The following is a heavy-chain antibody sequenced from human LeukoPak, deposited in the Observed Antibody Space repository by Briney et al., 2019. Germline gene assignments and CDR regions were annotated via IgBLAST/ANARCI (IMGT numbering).Heavy chain of an antibody. CDR2: FDPEDGET. Sequence: ASVKVSCTVSGYTLTELSMHWVRQAPGKGLEWMGGFDPEDGETIYAQKSQGRVTMTGDTSTDTAYMELSSLRSEDTAVYYCATPRDYGDYGFDYWGQGTLVTVSS. J-gene: IGHJ4*02. V-gene: IGHV1-24*01. CDR3: ATPRDYGDYGFDY. CDR1: GYTLTELS. D-gene: IGHD4-17*01.